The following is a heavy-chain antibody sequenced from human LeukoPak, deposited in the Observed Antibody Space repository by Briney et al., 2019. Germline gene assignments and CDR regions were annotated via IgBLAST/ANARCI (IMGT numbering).Heavy chain of an antibody. CDR1: GGSFSGYY. V-gene: IGHV4-59*01. J-gene: IGHJ5*02. CDR2: IYYSGST. CDR3: ARGVAQGDQTGWFDP. D-gene: IGHD1-14*01. Sequence: SETLSLTCAVYGGSFSGYYWSWIRQPPGKGLEWIGYIYYSGSTNYNPSLKSRVTISVDTSKNQFSLKLSSVTAADTAVYYCARGVAQGDQTGWFDPWGQGTLVTVSS.